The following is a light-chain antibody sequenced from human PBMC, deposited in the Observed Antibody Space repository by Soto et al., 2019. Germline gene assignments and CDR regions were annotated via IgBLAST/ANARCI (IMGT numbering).Light chain of an antibody. CDR1: SSNIGDNY. CDR2: RNN. Sequence: QSVLTQPPSASGTPGQKVTMSCSGSSSNIGDNYVYWHQQLPGTAPKLLIYRNNQRPSGVPDRFSGSKSGTSASLAISGLRSEDEADYYCAAWDDSLSGDVFGPGTKVTVL. J-gene: IGLJ1*01. V-gene: IGLV1-47*01. CDR3: AAWDDSLSGDV.